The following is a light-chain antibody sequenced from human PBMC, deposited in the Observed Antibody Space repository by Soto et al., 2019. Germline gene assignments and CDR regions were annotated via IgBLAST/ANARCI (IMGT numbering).Light chain of an antibody. CDR2: VNN. J-gene: IGLJ3*02. CDR3: QSYDSSLSASV. CDR1: SSNIGAGYD. Sequence: QSVLTQPPSVSGAPGQRVTISCTGRSSNIGAGYDVHWYQQVTGTAPKLLIYVNNNRPSGVPDRFSGSKSGTSASLVITGLQAEDEADYYCQSYDSSLSASVFGGGTKLTVL. V-gene: IGLV1-40*01.